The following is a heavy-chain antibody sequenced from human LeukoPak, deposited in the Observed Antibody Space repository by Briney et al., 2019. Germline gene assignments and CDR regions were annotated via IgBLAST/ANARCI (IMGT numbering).Heavy chain of an antibody. CDR1: GFTFSSYA. CDR3: ARATVPAAMSYYYYGMDV. J-gene: IGHJ6*02. D-gene: IGHD2-2*01. Sequence: GSLRLSCAASGFTFSSYAMHWVRQAPGKGLEWVAVISYDGSNKYYADSVKGRFTISRDNSKNTLYLQMNSLRAEDTAVYYCARATVPAAMSYYYYGMDVWGQGTTVTVSS. CDR2: ISYDGSNK. V-gene: IGHV3-30-3*01.